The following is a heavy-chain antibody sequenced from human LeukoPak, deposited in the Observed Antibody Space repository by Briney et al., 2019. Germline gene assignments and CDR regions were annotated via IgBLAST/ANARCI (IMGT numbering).Heavy chain of an antibody. D-gene: IGHD3-10*01. CDR1: GFTFSSYA. V-gene: IGHV3-23*01. J-gene: IGHJ4*02. CDR3: AKRVSGSGSYLYFDY. Sequence: PGGSLRLSCAISGFTFSSYAMSWVRQAPGKGLEWVSTISGSGGGAFYADSVKGRFTISRDNSKNTLYLQMNSLRAEDTAVYYCAKRVSGSGSYLYFDYWGQGTLVTVSS. CDR2: ISGSGGGA.